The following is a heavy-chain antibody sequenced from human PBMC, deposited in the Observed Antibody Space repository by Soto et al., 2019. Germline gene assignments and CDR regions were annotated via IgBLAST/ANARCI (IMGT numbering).Heavy chain of an antibody. CDR1: GGSISSSYW. V-gene: IGHV4-4*02. CDR3: VTSLNYDFWRDGGRHYYFDY. Sequence: SETLSLTXAVSGGSISSSYWWNWVRQPPGKGLEWIGKIYHSGSTNYNPSLKNRVTISVDKSNNQFSLRLSSVTAADTAVYFCVTSLNYDFWRDGGRHYYFDYWGQGTLVTVSS. J-gene: IGHJ4*02. D-gene: IGHD3-3*01. CDR2: IYHSGST.